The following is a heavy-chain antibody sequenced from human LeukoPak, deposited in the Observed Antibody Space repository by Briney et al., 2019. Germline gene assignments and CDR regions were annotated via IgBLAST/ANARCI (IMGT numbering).Heavy chain of an antibody. CDR3: ARGAGWLIDY. CDR1: GGSISSSSYY. D-gene: IGHD3-16*01. J-gene: IGHJ4*02. V-gene: IGHV4-39*07. Sequence: SETLSLTCTVSGGSISSSSYYWGWIRQPPGKGLEWIGSIYYSGSTYYNPSLKSRVTISVDTSKNQFSLKLSSVTAADTAVYYCARGAGWLIDYWGQGILVTVSS. CDR2: IYYSGST.